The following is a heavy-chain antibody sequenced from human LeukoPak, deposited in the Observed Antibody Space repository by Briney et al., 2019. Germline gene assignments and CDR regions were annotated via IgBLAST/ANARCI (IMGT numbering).Heavy chain of an antibody. D-gene: IGHD1-14*01. CDR3: AKPRNAAGRNFDY. J-gene: IGHJ4*02. V-gene: IGHV3-23*01. CDR2: ISGSGGST. Sequence: GGSLRLSCVASGFTFSSSAMSWVRQAPERGLEWVSLISGSGGSTNYADSVKGRFTISRDNSKNTLYLQMNSLTAEATAVYYCAKPRNAAGRNFDYWGQGTLVTVSS. CDR1: GFTFSSSA.